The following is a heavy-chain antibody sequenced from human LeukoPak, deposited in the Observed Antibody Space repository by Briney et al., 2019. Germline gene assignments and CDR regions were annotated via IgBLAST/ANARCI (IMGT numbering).Heavy chain of an antibody. D-gene: IGHD5-12*01. CDR1: GFTFSSYSMN. CDR3: ARHTRPGYSGYENAFDI. V-gene: IGHV4-39*01. Sequence: GSLRLSCAASGFTFSSYSMNWVRQAPGKGLEWIGNLYDSGSTHYNPSLRSRVTISADTSKNQFSLKLSSVTAADTAVYYCARHTRPGYSGYENAFDIWGQGNMVTVSS. CDR2: LYDSGST. J-gene: IGHJ3*02.